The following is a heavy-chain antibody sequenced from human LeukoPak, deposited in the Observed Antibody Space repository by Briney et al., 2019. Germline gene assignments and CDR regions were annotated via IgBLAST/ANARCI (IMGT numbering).Heavy chain of an antibody. J-gene: IGHJ4*02. CDR3: ARHALLEWLPIYFDY. V-gene: IGHV4-59*08. Sequence: SETLSLTCTAPGGSISSYYWSWIRQPPGKGLEWIGYIYYSGTTKYNPSLKSRVTISVDTSKNQFSLNLSSVTAADTAVYYCARHALLEWLPIYFDYWGQGTLVTVSS. D-gene: IGHD3-3*01. CDR1: GGSISSYY. CDR2: IYYSGTT.